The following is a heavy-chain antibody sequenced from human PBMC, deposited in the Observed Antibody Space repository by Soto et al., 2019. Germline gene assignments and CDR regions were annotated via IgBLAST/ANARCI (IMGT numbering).Heavy chain of an antibody. V-gene: IGHV1-58*01. CDR2: IVVGSGNT. CDR1: GFTFTSSA. D-gene: IGHD5-18*01. Sequence: SVKVSCKASGFTFTSSAVQWVRQARGQRLEWIGWIVVGSGNTNYAQKFQERVTITRDMSTSTAYMELSSLRSEDTAVYYCAAIQGYSYGYDYYGMDVWGQGTTVTVS. J-gene: IGHJ6*02. CDR3: AAIQGYSYGYDYYGMDV.